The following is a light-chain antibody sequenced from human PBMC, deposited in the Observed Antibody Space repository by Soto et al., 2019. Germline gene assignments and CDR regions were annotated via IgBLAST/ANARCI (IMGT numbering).Light chain of an antibody. CDR1: ISAVGRYNY. V-gene: IGLV2-14*01. CDR3: SSYTSSNTFV. J-gene: IGLJ1*01. Sequence: QSVLAQPASVSGSPGQSIAISCTGTISAVGRYNYVSWFQQHPGKAPKLMIYDVSNRPSGVSDRFSGSKSGNTASLTISGLQAEDEADYYCSSYTSSNTFVFGTGTKLTVL. CDR2: DVS.